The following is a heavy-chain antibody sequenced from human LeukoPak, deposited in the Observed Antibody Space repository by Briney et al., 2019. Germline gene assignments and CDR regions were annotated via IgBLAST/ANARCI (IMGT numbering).Heavy chain of an antibody. Sequence: SETLSLTCTVSGGSISSSSYYWGWLRQPPGKGLEWIGSIYYSGSTYYNPSLKSRVTISVDTSKNQFSLKLSSVTAADTAVYYCARPSRVATYFDYWGQGTLVTVSS. J-gene: IGHJ4*02. V-gene: IGHV4-39*01. CDR2: IYYSGST. CDR1: GGSISSSSYY. CDR3: ARPSRVATYFDY. D-gene: IGHD2-15*01.